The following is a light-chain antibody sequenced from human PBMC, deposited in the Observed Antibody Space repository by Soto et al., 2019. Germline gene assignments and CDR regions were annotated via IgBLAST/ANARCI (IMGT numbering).Light chain of an antibody. J-gene: IGKJ3*01. V-gene: IGKV1-39*01. CDR3: QQVLRPPLS. CDR1: QSVDNY. Sequence: DIQMTLSPSSLSASDGYTVTLTCRASQSVDNYLKWYQQKPGKGAGILIYAASTLQSGVPSRFSGSGSGTDFTLTISGLQPEDYATYYCQQVLRPPLSFGPGTKVDIK. CDR2: AAS.